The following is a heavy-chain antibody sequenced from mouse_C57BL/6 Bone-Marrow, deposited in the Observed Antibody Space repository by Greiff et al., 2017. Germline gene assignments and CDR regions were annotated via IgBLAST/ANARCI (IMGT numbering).Heavy chain of an antibody. V-gene: IGHV1-85*01. Sequence: VQLQQSGPELVKPGASVKLSCKASGYTFTSYDLNWVKQRPGQGLEWIGWIYPRDGSNKYNEKFKGKATLTVDTASRTAYMELHSLTSEDSAVYFWARQGVTTNYWGQGTTLTVSS. CDR2: IYPRDGSN. J-gene: IGHJ2*01. CDR3: ARQGVTTNY. D-gene: IGHD2-2*01. CDR1: GYTFTSYD.